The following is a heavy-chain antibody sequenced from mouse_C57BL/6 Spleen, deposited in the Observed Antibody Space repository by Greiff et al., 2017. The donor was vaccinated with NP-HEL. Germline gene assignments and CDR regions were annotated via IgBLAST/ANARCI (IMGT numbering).Heavy chain of an antibody. CDR1: GYSFTDYN. CDR3: ARSDYYYAMDY. V-gene: IGHV1-39*01. D-gene: IGHD2-4*01. J-gene: IGHJ4*01. Sequence: EVKVVESGPELVKPGASVKISCKASGYSFTDYNMNWVKQSNGKSLEWIGVINPNYGTTSYNQKFKGKATLTVNQSSSTAYMQLNSLTSEYSAVYYCARSDYYYAMDYWGPGTSVTVSS. CDR2: INPNYGTT.